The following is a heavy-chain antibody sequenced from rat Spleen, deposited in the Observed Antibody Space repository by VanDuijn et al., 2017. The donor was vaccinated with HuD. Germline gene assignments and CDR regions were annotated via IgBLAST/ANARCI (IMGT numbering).Heavy chain of an antibody. V-gene: IGHV5-7*01. CDR2: ISYDGSKT. D-gene: IGHD4-4*01. CDR1: GFIFSDFY. Sequence: EVQLVESGGGLVQPGRSMKLSCAASGFIFSDFYMAWVRQAPPKGLEWVATISYDGSKTYYRDSVKGRFTISRDNARSTLNLHMDSLRSEDTATYYCTRRGYLSDWYFDFWGPGTMVTVSS. J-gene: IGHJ1*01. CDR3: TRRGYLSDWYFDF.